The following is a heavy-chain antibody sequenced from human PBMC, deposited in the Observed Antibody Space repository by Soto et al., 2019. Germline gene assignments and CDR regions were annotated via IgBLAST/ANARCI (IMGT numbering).Heavy chain of an antibody. CDR2: ISNTGDRA. CDR1: GITFSNFA. V-gene: IGHV3-23*01. Sequence: GGSLRLSCAASGITFSNFALNWVRQAPGKGLEWVSAISNTGDRAYYADPVKGRFTISRDNSKNTLSLQMNSLRAEDTAVYYCAKDSRRSSGWYYFDHWGQGTLVTVSS. J-gene: IGHJ4*02. CDR3: AKDSRRSSGWYYFDH. D-gene: IGHD6-19*01.